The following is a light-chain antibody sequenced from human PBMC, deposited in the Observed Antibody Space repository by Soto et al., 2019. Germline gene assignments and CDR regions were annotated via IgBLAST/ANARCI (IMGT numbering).Light chain of an antibody. CDR1: SSNVGSYNL. CDR2: EDS. CDR3: WSYAGSSTYVV. Sequence: QSALTQPASVSGSPGQSITISCTGTSSNVGSYNLVSWYQQHPGKAPKLMIYEDSKRPSGVSNRFAGSKSGNTASLTISGLQAEYEADYCCWSYAGSSTYVVFGGGTKLTVL. V-gene: IGLV2-23*01. J-gene: IGLJ2*01.